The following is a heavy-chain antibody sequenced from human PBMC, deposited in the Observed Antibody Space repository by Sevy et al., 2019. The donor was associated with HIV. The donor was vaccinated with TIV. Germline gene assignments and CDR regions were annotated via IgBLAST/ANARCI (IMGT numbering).Heavy chain of an antibody. J-gene: IGHJ5*02. V-gene: IGHV4-59*07. D-gene: IGHD2-15*01. Sequence: SDTLSLTCTVSGGSISSYYWSWIRQPPGKGLEWIGYIYYSGSTNYNPSLKSRVTISVDTSKNQFSLKLSSVTAADTAVYYCARGDCSGGSCYSSWFDPWGQGTLVTVSS. CDR1: GGSISSYY. CDR2: IYYSGST. CDR3: ARGDCSGGSCYSSWFDP.